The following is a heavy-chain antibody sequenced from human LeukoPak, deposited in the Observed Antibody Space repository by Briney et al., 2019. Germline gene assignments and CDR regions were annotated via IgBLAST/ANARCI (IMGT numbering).Heavy chain of an antibody. Sequence: PGGSLRLSCAASGFTFSSYSMNWVRQAPGKGLEWVSSISSSSSYKYYADAVKGRFTISRDNAKNSLYLKMNSLRAEDTAVYYCARDRYCSSTSCYAGFDYWGQGTLVTVSS. J-gene: IGHJ4*02. CDR3: ARDRYCSSTSCYAGFDY. V-gene: IGHV3-21*01. CDR2: ISSSSSYK. D-gene: IGHD2-2*01. CDR1: GFTFSSYS.